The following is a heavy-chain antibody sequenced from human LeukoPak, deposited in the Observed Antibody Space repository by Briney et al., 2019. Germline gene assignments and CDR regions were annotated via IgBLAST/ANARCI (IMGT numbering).Heavy chain of an antibody. CDR1: GFTFGTYA. CDR2: ISSSSSTI. D-gene: IGHD6-19*01. V-gene: IGHV3-48*02. J-gene: IGHJ4*02. Sequence: GGSLRLSCAASGFTFGTYAMNWVRQAPGKGLEWVSYISSSSSTIYFPDSVKGRFTISRDNAKDSLYLQMNGLRDEDTAVYYCARDAGSGYFDYWGQGTLVTVSS. CDR3: ARDAGSGYFDY.